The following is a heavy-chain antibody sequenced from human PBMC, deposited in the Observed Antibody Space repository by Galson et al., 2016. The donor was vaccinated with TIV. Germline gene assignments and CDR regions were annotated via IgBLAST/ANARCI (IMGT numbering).Heavy chain of an antibody. D-gene: IGHD2-21*01. Sequence: SLRLSCAASGLIVSNNYMSWVRQAPGKGLEWDSLISSGGSTSYSDSVKGRFTIPRDNSKNKLYLQMNSLRPEDTAVYYCARDRRHCGNECYLYYYYGMDVWGQGATVTVSS. CDR2: ISSGGST. V-gene: IGHV3-66*02. CDR1: GLIVSNNY. J-gene: IGHJ6*02. CDR3: ARDRRHCGNECYLYYYYGMDV.